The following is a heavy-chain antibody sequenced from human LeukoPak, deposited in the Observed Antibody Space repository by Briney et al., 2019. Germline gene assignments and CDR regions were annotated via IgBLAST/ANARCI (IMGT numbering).Heavy chain of an antibody. Sequence: PGGSLRLSCAASGFTFSSYWMSWVRQAPGKGLEWVANIKQDGSEKYYVDSVKGRFTISRDNAKNSLYLQMNSVRAEDTAVYYCARIPPHYDSSGYYYPENYYFDYWGQGTLVTVSS. V-gene: IGHV3-7*01. D-gene: IGHD3-22*01. CDR3: ARIPPHYDSSGYYYPENYYFDY. CDR1: GFTFSSYW. CDR2: IKQDGSEK. J-gene: IGHJ4*02.